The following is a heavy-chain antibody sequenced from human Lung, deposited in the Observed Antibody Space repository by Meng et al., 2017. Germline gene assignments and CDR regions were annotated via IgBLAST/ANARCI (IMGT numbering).Heavy chain of an antibody. CDR2: IYSGGST. CDR3: ARVGGRGYSYGYSY. CDR1: GFTVSSNY. D-gene: IGHD5-18*01. J-gene: IGHJ4*02. V-gene: IGHV3-66*02. Sequence: GESLKISCAASGFTVSSNYMSWVRQAPGKGLEWVSVIYSGGSTYYADSVKGRFTISRDNSKNTLYLQMNSLRAEDTAVYYCARVGGRGYSYGYSYWGQGTLVNVSS.